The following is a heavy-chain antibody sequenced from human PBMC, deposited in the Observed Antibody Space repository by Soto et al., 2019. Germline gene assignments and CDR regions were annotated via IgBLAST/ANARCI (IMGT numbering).Heavy chain of an antibody. V-gene: IGHV2-5*02. CDR2: ISWDGNK. D-gene: IGHD3-22*01. J-gene: IGHJ3*02. CDR1: GFSLTSTGVG. CDR3: AHVYYYDSSAYYFNTMKNAFDI. Sequence: QITLRESGPTLVSPTQTLTLTCTFSGFSLTSTGVGVAWIRQPPGKALEWLALISWDGNKQYSPSLKLRLTLAKDTSRDQVVLKMTYVEPVDTATYFCAHVYYYDSSAYYFNTMKNAFDIWGHGTMVTVSS.